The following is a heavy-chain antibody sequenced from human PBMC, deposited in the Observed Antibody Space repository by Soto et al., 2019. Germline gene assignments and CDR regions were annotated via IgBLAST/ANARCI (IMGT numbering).Heavy chain of an antibody. J-gene: IGHJ4*02. CDR1: GFTFSSYA. CDR2: ISSGGST. D-gene: IGHD3-22*01. Sequence: GGSLRLSCAASGFTFSSYAMTWVRQAPGKGLEWVSGISSGGSTYYADSVKGRFIISRDNSKNTLYLQMNSLRAEDTAVYYCAKGRDYNDNSGPLSYFDYWGQGTLVTVSS. CDR3: AKGRDYNDNSGPLSYFDY. V-gene: IGHV3-23*01.